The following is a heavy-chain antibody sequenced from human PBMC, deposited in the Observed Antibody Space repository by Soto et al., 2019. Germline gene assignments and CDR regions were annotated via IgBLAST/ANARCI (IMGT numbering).Heavy chain of an antibody. CDR3: ARDSAYYYDSSGYYRFDY. CDR2: IIPIFGTA. Sequence: SVKVSCKASGGTFSSYAISWVRQAPGQGLEWMGGIIPIFGTANYAQEFQGRVTNTADKSTSTAYMELSSLRSEDTAVYYCARDSAYYYDSSGYYRFDYWGQGTLVTVSS. CDR1: GGTFSSYA. J-gene: IGHJ4*02. D-gene: IGHD3-22*01. V-gene: IGHV1-69*06.